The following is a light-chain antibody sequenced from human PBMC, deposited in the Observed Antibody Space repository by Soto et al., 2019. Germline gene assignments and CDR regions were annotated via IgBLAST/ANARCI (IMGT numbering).Light chain of an antibody. J-gene: IGKJ3*01. CDR1: QGIRNY. V-gene: IGKV1-27*01. Sequence: DIQMTQSPTSLSASVGDRVTITCRASQGIRNYVAWYQQIPGKAPKLLIYAASTLQSGVPSRFSGSVSGTDFTLTINGLQPEDVATYSCQKYSSVPVFGPGTKVAIK. CDR2: AAS. CDR3: QKYSSVPV.